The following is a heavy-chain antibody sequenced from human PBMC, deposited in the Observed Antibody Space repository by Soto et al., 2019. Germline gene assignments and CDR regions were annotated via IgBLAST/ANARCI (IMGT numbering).Heavy chain of an antibody. CDR1: GFTFSSYA. J-gene: IGHJ6*02. D-gene: IGHD4-17*01. V-gene: IGHV3-30-3*01. CDR3: ARDPSSDYVYYYYYGMDV. CDR2: ISYDGSNK. Sequence: QVQLVESGGGVVQPGRSLRLSCAASGFTFSSYAMHWVRQAPGKGLEWVAVISYDGSNKYYADSVKGRFTISRDNSKNTLYLQMNSLRAEDTAVYYCARDPSSDYVYYYYYGMDVWGQGTTVTVSS.